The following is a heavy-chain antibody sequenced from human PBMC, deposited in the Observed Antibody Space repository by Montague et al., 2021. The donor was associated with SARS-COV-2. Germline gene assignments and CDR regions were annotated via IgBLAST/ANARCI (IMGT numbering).Heavy chain of an antibody. V-gene: IGHV4-39*07. CDR3: AIFLWFRGGFDY. CDR2: IYYSGST. D-gene: IGHD3-10*01. J-gene: IGHJ4*02. Sequence: SETLSLTCTVSGGSISSSSYYWGWIRQPTGKGLEWIGSIYYSGSTYYNPSLKSRVTISVDTYKNQFSLKLSSVTAADTAVYSCAIFLWFRGGFDYWGQGTLVTVSS. CDR1: GGSISSSSYY.